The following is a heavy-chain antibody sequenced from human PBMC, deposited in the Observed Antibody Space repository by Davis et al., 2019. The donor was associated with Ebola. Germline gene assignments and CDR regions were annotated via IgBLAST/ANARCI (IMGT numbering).Heavy chain of an antibody. CDR1: GYSISSGYY. CDR2: IYHSGST. J-gene: IGHJ6*02. D-gene: IGHD3-22*01. V-gene: IGHV4-38-2*02. CDR3: ARDQRWLLQYYYYYGMDV. Sequence: PSETLSLTCAVSGYSISSGYYWGWIRQPPGKGLEWIGSIYHSGSTYYNPSLKSRVTISVDTSKNQFSLKLSSVTAADTAVYYCARDQRWLLQYYYYYGMDVWGQGTTVTVSS.